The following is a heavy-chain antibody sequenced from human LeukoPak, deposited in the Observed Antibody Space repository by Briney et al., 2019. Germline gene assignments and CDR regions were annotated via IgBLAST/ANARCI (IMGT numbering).Heavy chain of an antibody. CDR3: ARDPPLRFLEWLSTDYYGMDV. CDR2: ISAYNGNT. J-gene: IGHJ6*02. D-gene: IGHD3-3*01. V-gene: IGHV1-18*01. CDR1: GYTFTSYG. Sequence: ASVKVSCKASGYTFTSYGISWVRQAPGQGLEWMGWISAYNGNTNYAQKLQGRVTMTTDTSTSTAYMELRSLRSDDTAVYYSARDPPLRFLEWLSTDYYGMDVWGQGTTVTVSS.